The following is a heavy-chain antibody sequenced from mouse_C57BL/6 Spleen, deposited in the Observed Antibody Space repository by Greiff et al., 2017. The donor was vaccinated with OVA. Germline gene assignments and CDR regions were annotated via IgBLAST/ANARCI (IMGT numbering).Heavy chain of an antibody. D-gene: IGHD2-10*01. V-gene: IGHV1-76*01. CDR3: ARAYSGYFDY. CDR2: IYPGSGNT. Sequence: VQLVESGAELVRPGASVKLSCKASGYTFTDYYINWVKQRPGQGLEWIARIYPGSGNTYYNEKFKGKATLTAEKSSSTAYMQLSSLTSEDSAVYFCARAYSGYFDYWGQGTTLTVSS. CDR1: GYTFTDYY. J-gene: IGHJ2*01.